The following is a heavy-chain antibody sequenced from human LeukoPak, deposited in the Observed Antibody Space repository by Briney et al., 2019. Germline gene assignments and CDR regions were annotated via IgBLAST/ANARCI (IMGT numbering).Heavy chain of an antibody. CDR1: GFTFSSYA. CDR3: AKDRVQLVVVAATSFDY. V-gene: IGHV3-23*01. J-gene: IGHJ4*02. D-gene: IGHD2-15*01. Sequence: PGGSLRLSCAASGFTFSSYAMSWVRQAPGKGLEWVSAISGSGGSTYYADSVKGRFTISRDNSKNTLYLQMNSLRAEDTVVYYCAKDRVQLVVVAATSFDYWGRGTLVTVSS. CDR2: ISGSGGST.